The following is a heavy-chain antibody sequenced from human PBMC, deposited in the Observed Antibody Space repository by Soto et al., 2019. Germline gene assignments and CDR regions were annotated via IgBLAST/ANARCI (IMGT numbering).Heavy chain of an antibody. Sequence: QVQLVQSGAEVKKPGSSVKVSCKASGGTFSSYAISWVRQAPGQGLEWMGGIIPIFGTANYAQKFQGRVTITADESTSTAYMELSSLRSEDKAVYYCARDKRTYYYDCCGYYHYVRYYFDYWGQGTLVTVSS. CDR1: GGTFSSYA. J-gene: IGHJ4*02. CDR3: ARDKRTYYYDCCGYYHYVRYYFDY. CDR2: IIPIFGTA. D-gene: IGHD3-22*01. V-gene: IGHV1-69*01.